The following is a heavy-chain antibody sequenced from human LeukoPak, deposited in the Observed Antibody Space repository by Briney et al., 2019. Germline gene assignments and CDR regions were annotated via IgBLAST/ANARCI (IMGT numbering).Heavy chain of an antibody. Sequence: GGSLRLSCAASGFTFSTYAMSWIRQAPVKGLEWVSSIIGSGGSTDYADSVKGRFTISRDNSKNTLYLQMNNLRAEDTAVYYCAKKTYAYGYNGFDFWGQGTLVTVSS. CDR1: GFTFSTYA. CDR3: AKKTYAYGYNGFDF. CDR2: IIGSGGST. J-gene: IGHJ4*02. D-gene: IGHD5-18*01. V-gene: IGHV3-23*01.